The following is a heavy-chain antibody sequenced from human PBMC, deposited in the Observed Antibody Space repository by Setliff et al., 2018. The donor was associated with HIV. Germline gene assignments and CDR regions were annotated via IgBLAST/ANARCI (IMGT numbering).Heavy chain of an antibody. V-gene: IGHV2-26*01. D-gene: IGHD4-17*01. CDR1: GFSLSNAKMG. CDR3: ARILAPELLPFSRGTVTHGMDV. Sequence: SGPTLVNPTETLTLTCTVSGFSLSNAKMGVSWVRQPPGKALEWLAHIFSNAERSYNTSLKTRLTISKDTSKSQVVLTMTKMDPVDTATYYCARILAPELLPFSRGTVTHGMDVWGQGTTVTVSS. CDR2: IFSNAER. J-gene: IGHJ6*02.